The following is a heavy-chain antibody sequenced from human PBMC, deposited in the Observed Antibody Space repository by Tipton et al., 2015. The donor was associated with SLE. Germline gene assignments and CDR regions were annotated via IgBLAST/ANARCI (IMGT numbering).Heavy chain of an antibody. D-gene: IGHD4/OR15-4a*01. CDR3: APVLTGYYGMDV. V-gene: IGHV3-30*04. CDR1: GFTFSSYA. CDR2: ISYDGSNK. Sequence: LRLSCAASGFTFSSYAMHWVRQAPGKGLEWVAVISYDGSNKYYADSVKGRFTISGDNSKNTLYLQMNSLRAEDTAVYYCAPVLTGYYGMDVWGQGTTVTVSS. J-gene: IGHJ6*02.